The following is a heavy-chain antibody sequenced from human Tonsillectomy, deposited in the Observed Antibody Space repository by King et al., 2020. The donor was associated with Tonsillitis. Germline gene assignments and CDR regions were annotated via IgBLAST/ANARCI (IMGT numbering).Heavy chain of an antibody. CDR2: INPSGGST. Sequence: VQLVESGAEVKKPGASVKVSCKASGYTFTSYYMHWVRQAPGQGLEWMGIINPSGGSTSYAQKFQGRVTMTRDTSTSTVYMELSSLRSEDTAVYYCAREDPMVRGVIIYGMDVWGQGTTVTVSS. V-gene: IGHV1-46*01. CDR3: AREDPMVRGVIIYGMDV. CDR1: GYTFTSYY. D-gene: IGHD3-10*01. J-gene: IGHJ6*02.